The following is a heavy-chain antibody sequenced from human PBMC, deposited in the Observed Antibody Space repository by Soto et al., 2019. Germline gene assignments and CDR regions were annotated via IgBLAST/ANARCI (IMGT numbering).Heavy chain of an antibody. CDR3: PSVCGGACHNGMDV. Sequence: QVQLQESGPGLAKPSQTLSLTCTVSGGSISSGGYYWSWIRQHPGKGLEWIGYIYYSGSTYYNPSLTRRVTLAVAPSKTPFSLTLRSVTAADTAVYYCPSVCGGACHNGMDVWGQGTTVTVSS. CDR1: GGSISSGGYY. J-gene: IGHJ6*02. V-gene: IGHV4-31*03. D-gene: IGHD2-21*02. CDR2: IYYSGST.